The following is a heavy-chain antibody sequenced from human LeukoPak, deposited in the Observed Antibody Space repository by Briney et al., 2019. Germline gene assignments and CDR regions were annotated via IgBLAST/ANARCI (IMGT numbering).Heavy chain of an antibody. V-gene: IGHV3-21*01. Sequence: GGSLRLSCAASGFTFSSYAMSWVRQAPGKGLEWVSSISSSSSYIYYADSVKGRFTISRDNAKNSLYLQMNSLRAEDTAVYYCARDELRPTGGLGYWGQGTLVTVSS. CDR1: GFTFSSYA. CDR2: ISSSSSYI. CDR3: ARDELRPTGGLGY. D-gene: IGHD7-27*01. J-gene: IGHJ4*02.